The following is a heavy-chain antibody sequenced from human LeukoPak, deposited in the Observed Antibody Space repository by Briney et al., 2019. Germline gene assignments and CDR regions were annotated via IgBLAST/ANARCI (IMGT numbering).Heavy chain of an antibody. D-gene: IGHD5-24*01. J-gene: IGHJ4*02. Sequence: PSETLSLTCAVYGGSFSGYYWSWIRQPPGKGLEWIGEINHSGSTNYNPSLKSRVTISVDTSKNQFSLKLSSVTAADTAVYYCARAPREMATITDDYWGQGTLVTVSS. CDR1: GGSFSGYY. CDR2: INHSGST. CDR3: ARAPREMATITDDY. V-gene: IGHV4-34*01.